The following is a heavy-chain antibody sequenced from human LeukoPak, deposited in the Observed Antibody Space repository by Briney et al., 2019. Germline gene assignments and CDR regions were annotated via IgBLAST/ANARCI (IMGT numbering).Heavy chain of an antibody. V-gene: IGHV3-74*01. J-gene: IGHJ6*04. Sequence: PGGSLRLSCAASGFTFSSYWMHWVRQAPGKGLVWVSRINSDGSSTSCADSVKGRFTISRDNAKNTLYLQMNSLRAEDTAVYYCARPEEDYYGMDVWGKGTTVTVSS. CDR1: GFTFSSYW. CDR3: ARPEEDYYGMDV. CDR2: INSDGSST.